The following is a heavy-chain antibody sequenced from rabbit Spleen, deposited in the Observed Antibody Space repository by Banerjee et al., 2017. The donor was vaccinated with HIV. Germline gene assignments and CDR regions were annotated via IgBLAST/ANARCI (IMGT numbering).Heavy chain of an antibody. CDR2: ISGISGNI. CDR3: ARGDGGYGYALNL. V-gene: IGHV1S45*01. D-gene: IGHD6-1*01. CDR1: GFSFSDRDV. J-gene: IGHJ4*01. Sequence: QEQLEESGGGLVKPEGSLTLTCKASGFSFSDRDVMCWVRQAPGKGLELITCISGISGNIYYASWVNGRFSISKPSSTTVTLQMTSLTAADTATYFCARGDGGYGYALNLWGPGTLVTVS.